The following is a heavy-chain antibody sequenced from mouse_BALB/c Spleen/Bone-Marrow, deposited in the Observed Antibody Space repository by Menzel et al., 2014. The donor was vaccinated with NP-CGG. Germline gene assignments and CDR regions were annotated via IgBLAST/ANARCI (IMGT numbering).Heavy chain of an antibody. J-gene: IGHJ2*01. D-gene: IGHD1-1*01. CDR1: GFNIKDTY. CDR2: IDPANGNT. Sequence: EVKVVESGAELVKPGASVKLSCTASGFNIKDTYMHWVKQRPEQGLEWIGRIDPANGNTKYDPKFQGKATITADTSSNTTYLQLSILTSDDTAVYYCSSYFYRYYFYCLGQGTTLTVSS. V-gene: IGHV14-3*02. CDR3: SSYFYRYYFYC.